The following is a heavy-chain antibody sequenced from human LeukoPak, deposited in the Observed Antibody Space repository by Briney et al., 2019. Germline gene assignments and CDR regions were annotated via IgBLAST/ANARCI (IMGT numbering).Heavy chain of an antibody. V-gene: IGHV4-59*01. CDR2: IYYSGST. CDR3: ARGGTRPDYYFDY. J-gene: IGHJ4*02. Sequence: SEALSLTCIVSGGSISNYYWSWIRQPPGKGLEWIGYIYYSGSTNYNPSLKSRVTISVDTSKNQFSLKLSSVTAADTAVYYCARGGTRPDYYFDYWGQGTLLTVSS. CDR1: GGSISNYY. D-gene: IGHD2-2*01.